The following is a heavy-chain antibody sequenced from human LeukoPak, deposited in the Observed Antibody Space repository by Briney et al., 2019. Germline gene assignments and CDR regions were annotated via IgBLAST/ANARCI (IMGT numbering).Heavy chain of an antibody. CDR3: AKEKLPSGYSFLTDY. CDR1: GFTFNSYG. J-gene: IGHJ4*02. CDR2: ISYDGPNK. Sequence: GGSLRLFCAASGFTFNSYGMHWVRQAPGKGLEWVAVISYDGPNKYYADSVKGRFTISRDDSKSTLYLQMNSLRPEDTAVYYCAKEKLPSGYSFLTDYWGQGTLVTVSS. V-gene: IGHV3-30*18. D-gene: IGHD5-18*01.